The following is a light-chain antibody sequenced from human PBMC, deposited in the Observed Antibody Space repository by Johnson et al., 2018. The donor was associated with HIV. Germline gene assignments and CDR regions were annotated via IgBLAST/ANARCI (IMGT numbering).Light chain of an antibody. J-gene: IGLJ1*01. CDR1: SSNIGNNY. Sequence: QSVLTQPPSVSAAPGQKVTISCSGTSSNIGNNYVSWYQQLPGTAPRLLIYENDKRPSGIPDRFTGSKSGTSATLAITGLPTGEEANYYCGKGDICLSAVFGTWTKVPVL. V-gene: IGLV1-51*02. CDR2: END. CDR3: GKGDICLSAV.